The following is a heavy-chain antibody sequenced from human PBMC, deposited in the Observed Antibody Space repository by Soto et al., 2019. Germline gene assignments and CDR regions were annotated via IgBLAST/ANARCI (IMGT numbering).Heavy chain of an antibody. D-gene: IGHD6-13*01. CDR2: TYYRSKWYN. CDR3: ARDHSSSQGFDY. V-gene: IGHV6-1*01. Sequence: SQTLSLTCALSGDSVSSNSAAWNWIRQSPSRGLEWLGRTYYRSKWYNDYAVCVKSRITINPVTSKNQFSLQLNSVTPEDTSLYDCARDHSSSQGFDYWGQGTLVTVSS. J-gene: IGHJ4*02. CDR1: GDSVSSNSAA.